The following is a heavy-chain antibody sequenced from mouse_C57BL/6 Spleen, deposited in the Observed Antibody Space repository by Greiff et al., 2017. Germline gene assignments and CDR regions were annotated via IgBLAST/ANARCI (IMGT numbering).Heavy chain of an antibody. CDR1: GYTFTSYW. D-gene: IGHD2-4*01. V-gene: IGHV1-61*01. CDR2: IYPSDSET. Sequence: QVQLQQPGAELVRPGSSVKLSCKASGYTFTSYWMDWVKQRPGQGLEWIGNIYPSDSETHYNQKFKDKATLTVDKSSSTAYMQLSSLTSEDSAVYYCARGYDYNFDYWGQGTTLTVSS. J-gene: IGHJ2*01. CDR3: ARGYDYNFDY.